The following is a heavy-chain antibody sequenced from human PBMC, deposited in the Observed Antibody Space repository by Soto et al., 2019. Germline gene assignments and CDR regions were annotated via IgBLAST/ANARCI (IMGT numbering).Heavy chain of an antibody. V-gene: IGHV3-30*19. Sequence: GGSLRLSCAASAFTFSSYGMHWVRQAPGKGLEWVAVISYDGSNKYYADSVKGRFTISRDNSKNTLYLQMNSLRAEDTAVYYCARDRAEYCSGGSCYSGIFDYWGQGTLVTVS. CDR2: ISYDGSNK. J-gene: IGHJ4*02. D-gene: IGHD2-15*01. CDR1: AFTFSSYG. CDR3: ARDRAEYCSGGSCYSGIFDY.